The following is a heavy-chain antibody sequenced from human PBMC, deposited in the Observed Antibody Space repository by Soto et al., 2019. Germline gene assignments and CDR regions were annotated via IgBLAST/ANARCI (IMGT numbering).Heavy chain of an antibody. CDR2: TSYDESSK. J-gene: IGHJ4*01. CDR3: SKVRILDIMARKLED. CDR1: GFTFSLYG. Sequence: QVQLVKSGGGVVQPGRSLRLSCAASGFTFSLYGMHWVRQAPGKGLEWVALTSYDESSKYYAGSVKGRFTISRDNSKNTFYLQINSLIAEDTAEYYWSKVRILDIMARKLEDWGHGSLVTGS. V-gene: IGHV3-30*18. D-gene: IGHD5-12*01.